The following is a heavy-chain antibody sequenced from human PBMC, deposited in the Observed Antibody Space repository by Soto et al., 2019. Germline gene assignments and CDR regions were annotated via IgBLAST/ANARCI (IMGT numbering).Heavy chain of an antibody. CDR3: ARSEEDSDYYYYGMDV. J-gene: IGHJ6*02. V-gene: IGHV6-1*01. CDR1: GDTVSSNSIA. D-gene: IGHD2-15*01. Sequence: SQTLSLTCVGSGDTVSSNSIAWNWVRQSPSRGLEWLGRTYYRSRWYSDYAVSVRSRIDINADTSKNQVSLQLNSVTPEDTAVYYCARSEEDSDYYYYGMDVWGQGTTVTVSS. CDR2: TYYRSRWYS.